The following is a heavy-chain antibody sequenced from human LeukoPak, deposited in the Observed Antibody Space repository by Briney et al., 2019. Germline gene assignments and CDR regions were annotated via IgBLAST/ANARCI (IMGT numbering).Heavy chain of an antibody. CDR2: ISSSSSYI. Sequence: GGSLRFSWAAFDFTFSSYSMTWAGKVQGKGLEWVSSISSSSSYIYYADSVKGRFTISRDNAKNSLYLQMNSLRAEDTAVYYCASHSGYWGQGTLVTVSS. V-gene: IGHV3-21*01. CDR3: ASHSGY. CDR1: DFTFSSYS. D-gene: IGHD3-10*01. J-gene: IGHJ4*02.